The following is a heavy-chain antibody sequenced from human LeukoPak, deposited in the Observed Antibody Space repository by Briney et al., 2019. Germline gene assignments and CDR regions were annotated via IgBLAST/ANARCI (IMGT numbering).Heavy chain of an antibody. CDR2: IYYSGST. J-gene: IGHJ6*03. CDR1: GGSISSYY. Sequence: SETLSLTCTVSGGSISSYYWSWIRQPPGEGLEWIGYIYYSGSTNYNPSLKSRVTISVDTSKNQFSLKLSSVTAADTAVYYCARRVTTGYYYYYMDVWGKGTTVTVSS. V-gene: IGHV4-59*08. D-gene: IGHD4-17*01. CDR3: ARRVTTGYYYYYMDV.